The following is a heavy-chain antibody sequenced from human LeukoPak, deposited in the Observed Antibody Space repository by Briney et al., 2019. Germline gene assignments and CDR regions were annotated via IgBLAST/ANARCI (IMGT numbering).Heavy chain of an antibody. D-gene: IGHD2-15*01. CDR2: ISHSGST. J-gene: IGHJ1*01. Sequence: SETLSLTCAVYGGSFSDYHWSWIRQLPGKGLEWIGEISHSGSTTYNPSLKSRVTISVDTSKNQFSLKLSSVTAADTAVYYCASQAIGYCSGGSCYSGYFQHWGQGTLVTVSS. CDR1: GGSFSDYH. CDR3: ASQAIGYCSGGSCYSGYFQH. V-gene: IGHV4-34*01.